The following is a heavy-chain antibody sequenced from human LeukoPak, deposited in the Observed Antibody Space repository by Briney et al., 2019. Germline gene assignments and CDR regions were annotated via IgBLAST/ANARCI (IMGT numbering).Heavy chain of an antibody. J-gene: IGHJ6*03. V-gene: IGHV3-7*01. D-gene: IGHD5-12*01. CDR3: ARSGWLSDYYYMDV. CDR1: GFTFSSYW. Sequence: PGRSLRLFCAASGFTFSSYWMSWVRQAPGKGLEWVANIKQDGSEKYYVDSVKGRFTIYRDNAKNSLYLQVHSLRAQDTRVYYCARSGWLSDYYYMDVWGKGTKVTVSS. CDR2: IKQDGSEK.